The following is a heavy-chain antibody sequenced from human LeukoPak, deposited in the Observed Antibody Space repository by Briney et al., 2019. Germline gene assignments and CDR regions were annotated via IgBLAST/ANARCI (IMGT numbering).Heavy chain of an antibody. D-gene: IGHD4-23*01. V-gene: IGHV4-31*03. CDR1: GGSISSGGYY. CDR3: ARNDYDGKTGRHY. J-gene: IGHJ4*02. CDR2: IYYSGST. Sequence: SETLSLTCTVSGGSISSGGYYWSWIRQHPGKGLEWIGYIYYSGSTYYNPSLKSRVTISVDTSKNQFSLKLSSVTAADTAVYYCARNDYDGKTGRHYWGQGTLVTVSS.